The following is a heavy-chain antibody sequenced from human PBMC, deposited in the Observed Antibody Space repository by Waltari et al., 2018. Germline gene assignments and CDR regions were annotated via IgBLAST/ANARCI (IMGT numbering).Heavy chain of an antibody. D-gene: IGHD6-19*01. CDR2: INKDGRTT. CDR3: IRDLAGSRGR. CDR1: GFTFSSNW. Sequence: EVQLVESGGGLVQPGGSLRLSCAASGFTFSSNWMHWVRQVPGKGRLWVERINKDGRTTTYAESVKGRFTISRDNAKSTLYLRMNTLRAEDTAVYYCIRDLAGSRGRWGQGTLVTVSS. V-gene: IGHV3-74*03. J-gene: IGHJ4*02.